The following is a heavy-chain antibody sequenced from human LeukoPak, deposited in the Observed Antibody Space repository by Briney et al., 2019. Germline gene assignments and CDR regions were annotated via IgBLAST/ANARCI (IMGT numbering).Heavy chain of an antibody. V-gene: IGHV5-51*01. Sequence: PGESLKISCKGSGYSFTSYWIGWVRQMPGKGLEWMGIIYPGDSETIYSPSFQGQVTISADKSIRTAYLQWNSLKASDTAIYYCVRHLSDITSCPNYWGPGTLITVAS. CDR3: VRHLSDITSCPNY. D-gene: IGHD2-2*01. CDR2: IYPGDSET. CDR1: GYSFTSYW. J-gene: IGHJ4*02.